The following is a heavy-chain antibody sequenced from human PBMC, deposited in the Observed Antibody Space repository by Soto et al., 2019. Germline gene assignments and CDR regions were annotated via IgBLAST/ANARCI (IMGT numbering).Heavy chain of an antibody. CDR3: ARDRIAGSKYYYGMDV. Sequence: QVQLVQSGAEVKKPGSSVRVSCKASGGTFSSYAISWVRQAPGQGLEWMGGIIPIFGTENYAKQFQGRVTITADESTSTAYMELSSLRSEYTAVYYCARDRIAGSKYYYGMDVWGQGTTVTVSS. CDR1: GGTFSSYA. V-gene: IGHV1-69*01. J-gene: IGHJ6*02. D-gene: IGHD6-13*01. CDR2: IIPIFGTE.